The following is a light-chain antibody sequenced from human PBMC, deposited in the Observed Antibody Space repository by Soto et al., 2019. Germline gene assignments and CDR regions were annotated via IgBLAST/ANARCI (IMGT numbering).Light chain of an antibody. CDR2: NND. Sequence: QTVVTQPPSASGTPGQRVTISCSGSSSNIGSNTVNWYQQLPGTAPQLLIYNNDQRPSGVPDRFSGSRSGTSASLVISGLQSEDEADYSCAAWDDSLDGGVFGGGTKLTVL. CDR3: AAWDDSLDGGV. V-gene: IGLV1-44*01. J-gene: IGLJ3*02. CDR1: SSNIGSNT.